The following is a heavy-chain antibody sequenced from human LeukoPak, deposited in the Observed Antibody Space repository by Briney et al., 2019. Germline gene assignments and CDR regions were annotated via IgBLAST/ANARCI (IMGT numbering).Heavy chain of an antibody. Sequence: GGSLRLSCAASGFSFSSYKMNWLRQAPGKGLEWVSHISSSGCTIYYADSVKGRFTISRDNAKNSLYLQMNSLRAEDTAVYNCARDSAGVSSGWCPYYFDYWGQGTLVTVSS. V-gene: IGHV3-48*03. D-gene: IGHD6-19*01. CDR3: ARDSAGVSSGWCPYYFDY. J-gene: IGHJ4*02. CDR2: ISSSGCTI. CDR1: GFSFSSYK.